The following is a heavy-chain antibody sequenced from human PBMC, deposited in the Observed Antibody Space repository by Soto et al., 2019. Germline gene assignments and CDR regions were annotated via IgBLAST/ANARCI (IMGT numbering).Heavy chain of an antibody. CDR1: GGSISSYY. D-gene: IGHD6-13*01. Sequence: QVQLQESGPGLVKPSETLSLTCAVSGGSISSYYWTWIRQPPGRGLEWIGYIYYNGATNYNPSLRGRVTLSVDTSTNQFALKLRSVTAADTAVYYCARQTAAGTVVDYWGQGTLVTVSS. CDR3: ARQTAAGTVVDY. V-gene: IGHV4-59*08. CDR2: IYYNGAT. J-gene: IGHJ4*02.